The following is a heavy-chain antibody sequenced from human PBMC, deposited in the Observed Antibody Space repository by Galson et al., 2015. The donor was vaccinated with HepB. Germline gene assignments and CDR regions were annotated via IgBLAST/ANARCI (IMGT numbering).Heavy chain of an antibody. CDR2: ISYDGSNK. Sequence: SLQLSCAASGFTFSSSGMNWDRQAPSKGLEWVAVISYDGSNKYYADSVKGRFTISRDNSKNTLYLQMNSLRAEDTAVYYCAKDPRGYSYGLNYYMDVWGKGTTVTVSS. V-gene: IGHV3-30*18. D-gene: IGHD5-18*01. CDR3: AKDPRGYSYGLNYYMDV. J-gene: IGHJ6*03. CDR1: GFTFSSSG.